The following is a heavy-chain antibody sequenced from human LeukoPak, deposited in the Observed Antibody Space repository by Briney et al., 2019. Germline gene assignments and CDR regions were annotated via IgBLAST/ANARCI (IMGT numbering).Heavy chain of an antibody. CDR2: IRGGAENT. J-gene: IGHJ5*02. CDR1: GFTFSTYS. D-gene: IGHD3-10*02. CDR3: AICSWDGRGTFS. V-gene: IGHV3-23*01. Sequence: GGSLRLSCAASGFTFSTYSMSWVRQAPGKGLEWVSAIRGGAENTYYADSVRGRFTISRDNYKDTLTLQMNSLRAEDTAIYYFAICSWDGRGTFSWGQGTLVTVSS.